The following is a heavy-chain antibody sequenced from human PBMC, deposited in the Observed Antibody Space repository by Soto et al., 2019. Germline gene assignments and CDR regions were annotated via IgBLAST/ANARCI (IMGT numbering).Heavy chain of an antibody. CDR3: ATETKYCSGPSCYDFYNYYGMDV. J-gene: IGHJ6*02. D-gene: IGHD2-2*01. Sequence: ASVKVSCKASGYTFSSYGISGVRQAPGQGLEWVGWISAYNGYTNYAQKFQGRVTMTTDTSTSTGYMELRRLTSDDTAVYYCATETKYCSGPSCYDFYNYYGMDVWGQGTTVTVCS. CDR2: ISAYNGYT. V-gene: IGHV1-18*01. CDR1: GYTFSSYG.